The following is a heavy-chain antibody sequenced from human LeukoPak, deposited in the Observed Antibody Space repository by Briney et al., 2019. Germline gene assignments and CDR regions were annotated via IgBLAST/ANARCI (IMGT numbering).Heavy chain of an antibody. V-gene: IGHV4-4*07. CDR2: IYASGST. CDR3: ARDTYYDILTGYFFDY. Sequence: SETLSLTCTVSGASISNYYWSWIRQPAGKGLEWIGRIYASGSTNYNPSLKSRVTISVDTSKNQFSLKLSSVTAADTAVYYCARDTYYDILTGYFFDYWGQGTLVTVSS. J-gene: IGHJ4*02. D-gene: IGHD3-9*01. CDR1: GASISNYY.